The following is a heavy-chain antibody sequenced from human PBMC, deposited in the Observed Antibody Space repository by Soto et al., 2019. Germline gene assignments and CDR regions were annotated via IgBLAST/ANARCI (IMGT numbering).Heavy chain of an antibody. D-gene: IGHD5-12*01. CDR2: ISGSLGST. CDR1: GFTFSTYA. V-gene: IGHV3-23*01. Sequence: DVQLLESGGGLVQPGGSLRLSCAASGFTFSTYAMSWVRQAPGQGLEWVSGISGSLGSTYYADSVRGRFTISRDNSKNTLYLQMNSLRAEDTAVYYWAKAPPRGYSGYDPDYWGQGTLVTVSS. J-gene: IGHJ4*02. CDR3: AKAPPRGYSGYDPDY.